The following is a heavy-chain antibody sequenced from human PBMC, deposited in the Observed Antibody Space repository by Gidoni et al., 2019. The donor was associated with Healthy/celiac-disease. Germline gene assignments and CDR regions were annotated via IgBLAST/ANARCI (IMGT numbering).Heavy chain of an antibody. CDR1: GFTFSSYA. Sequence: EVQLVESGGGLVQPGGSLRLSCAASGFTFSSYAMHWVRQAPGKGLEYVSAISSNGGSTYYANSVKGRFTISRDNSKNTLYLQMGSLRAEDMAVYYCARGVVASKGAFDIWGQGTMVTVSS. CDR3: ARGVVASKGAFDI. CDR2: ISSNGGST. V-gene: IGHV3-64*01. D-gene: IGHD2-15*01. J-gene: IGHJ3*02.